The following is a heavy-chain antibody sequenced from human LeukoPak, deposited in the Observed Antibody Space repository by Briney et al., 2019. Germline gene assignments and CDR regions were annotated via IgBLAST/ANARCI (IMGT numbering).Heavy chain of an antibody. D-gene: IGHD3-10*01. Sequence: SETLSLTCTVSGDSISSFYWSWIRQSPGKGLEWIGYIYYTGSTNYNPSLKSRVTISVDTSKNQFSLKLSSVTAADTAVYYCARLTKNDSGSFRFGKKKRGYMDVWGKGTTVTISS. CDR1: GDSISSFY. J-gene: IGHJ6*03. CDR3: ARLTKNDSGSFRFGKKKRGYMDV. CDR2: IYYTGST. V-gene: IGHV4-59*12.